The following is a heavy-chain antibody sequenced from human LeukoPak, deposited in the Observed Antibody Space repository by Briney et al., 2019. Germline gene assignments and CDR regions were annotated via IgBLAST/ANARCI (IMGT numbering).Heavy chain of an antibody. J-gene: IGHJ3*02. CDR3: ARDGGIAAGGTRTRGVFDI. D-gene: IGHD6-13*01. V-gene: IGHV4-39*07. CDR1: GGSISSSHYY. CDR2: VYNSGST. Sequence: SETLSLTCTVSGGSISSSHYYWGWIRQPPGKGLEWIGSVYNSGSTYYNPSLKSRVIISVDTSKNQFSLKLTSVTAADTAVYYCARDGGIAAGGTRTRGVFDIWGQGTMVTVSS.